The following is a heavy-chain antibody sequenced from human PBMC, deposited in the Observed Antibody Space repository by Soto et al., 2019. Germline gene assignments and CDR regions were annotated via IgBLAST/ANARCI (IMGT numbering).Heavy chain of an antibody. CDR1: GYIFVNYG. V-gene: IGHV1-18*01. CDR3: AMVDLYVTPTPQDV. D-gene: IGHD3-16*01. CDR2: ISPYTGNT. J-gene: IGHJ6*02. Sequence: QVQLEQSGDEVKKPGASVKVSCKASGYIFVNYGIAWVRQAPGQGLEWLGWISPYTGNTYYATKVQGRLTLTTDTPPSTAVRDLGSLTAADTAVYYCAMVDLYVTPTPQDVWGQGTTVTVSS.